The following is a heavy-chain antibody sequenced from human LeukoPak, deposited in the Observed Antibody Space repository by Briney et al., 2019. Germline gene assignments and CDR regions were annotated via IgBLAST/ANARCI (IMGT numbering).Heavy chain of an antibody. CDR3: AKDMYYYDSSGYYLIYYFDY. CDR1: GFTFSSYA. V-gene: IGHV3-23*01. J-gene: IGHJ4*02. CDR2: ISGSGGST. Sequence: GGSLRLSCAASGFTFSSYAMSWVRQAPGKGLEWVSAISGSGGSTYYADSVKGRFTISRDNSKNTLNLQMNSLRAEDTAVYYCAKDMYYYDSSGYYLIYYFDYWGQGTLVTVSS. D-gene: IGHD3-22*01.